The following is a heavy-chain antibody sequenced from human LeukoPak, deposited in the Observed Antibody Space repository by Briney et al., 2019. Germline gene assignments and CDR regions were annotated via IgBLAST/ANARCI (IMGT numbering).Heavy chain of an antibody. CDR3: AKRGVVIRVILVGFHKEAYYFDS. D-gene: IGHD3-22*01. J-gene: IGHJ4*02. CDR2: ISGSGGGK. V-gene: IGHV3-23*01. Sequence: GGSLTLSCAVSGITLSNYGMSWVRQAPGKGLEWVAGISGSGGGKNYADSVKGRFTISRDNPKNTLFLQMKSLRAEDTAVYFCAKRGVVIRVILVGFHKEAYYFDSWGQGALVTVSS. CDR1: GITLSNYG.